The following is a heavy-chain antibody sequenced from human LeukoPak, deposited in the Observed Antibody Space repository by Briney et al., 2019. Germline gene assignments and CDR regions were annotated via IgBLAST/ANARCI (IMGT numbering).Heavy chain of an antibody. J-gene: IGHJ6*02. CDR1: GDSSSSYY. D-gene: IGHD2-2*01. CDR3: AKDRVGVPAAIHYYGMDV. CDR2: MHGSGYS. V-gene: IGHV4-4*07. Sequence: SETLSLICSVSGDSSSSYYWSWIRQAAGKGLEWIGRMHGSGYSTYNPSLESRVSMSVDTSKNQLFLNLSSVTAADTAVYFCAKDRVGVPAAIHYYGMDVWGQGTKVTASS.